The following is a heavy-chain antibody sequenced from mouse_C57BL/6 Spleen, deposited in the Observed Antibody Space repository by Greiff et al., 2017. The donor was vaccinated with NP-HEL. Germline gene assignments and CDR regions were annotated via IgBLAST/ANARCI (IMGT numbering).Heavy chain of an antibody. CDR2: IDPETGGT. J-gene: IGHJ2*01. V-gene: IGHV1-15*01. Sequence: QVQLQQSGAELVRPGASVTLSCKASGYTFTDYEMHWVKQTPVHGLEWIGAIDPETGGTAYNQKFKGKAILTADKSSSPAYMELRSLTSEDSAVDYCTRHPSSYCFDYWGRGTTLTVSS. CDR1: GYTFTDYE. CDR3: TRHPSSYCFDY.